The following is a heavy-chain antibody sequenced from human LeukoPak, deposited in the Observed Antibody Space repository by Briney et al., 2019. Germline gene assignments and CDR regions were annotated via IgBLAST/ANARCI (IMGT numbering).Heavy chain of an antibody. CDR2: IQNTGNT. V-gene: IGHV4-59*08. J-gene: IGHJ4*02. Sequence: PSETLSLTCTVSGGPISSYYWSWIRQPPGKGLEWIGYIQNTGNTNYNPSLESRVTISLATSKKQFSLNLSSVTAADTALYYCARHRSASYFPENLREVDYWGQGTRITVSS. CDR1: GGPISSYY. CDR3: ARHRSASYFPENLREVDY. D-gene: IGHD1-26*01.